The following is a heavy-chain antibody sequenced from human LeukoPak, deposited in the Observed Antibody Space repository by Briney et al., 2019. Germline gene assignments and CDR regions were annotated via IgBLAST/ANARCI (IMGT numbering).Heavy chain of an antibody. V-gene: IGHV4-34*01. D-gene: IGHD3-22*01. CDR1: GGSFSGYY. J-gene: IGHJ4*02. CDR2: INHSGST. Sequence: PSETLSLTCAVYGGSFSGYYWSWIRQPPGKGLEWIGEINHSGSTNYNPSLKSRVTISVDTSKNQFSLKLSSVTAADTAVYYCAREYYYDSSGYLYWGQGTLVTVSS. CDR3: AREYYYDSSGYLY.